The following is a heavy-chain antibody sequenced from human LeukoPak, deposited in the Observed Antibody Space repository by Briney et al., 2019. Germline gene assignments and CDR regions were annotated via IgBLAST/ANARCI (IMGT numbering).Heavy chain of an antibody. V-gene: IGHV3-21*06. J-gene: IGHJ6*03. D-gene: IGHD4-11*01. CDR2: ITSSSSHI. CDR1: GFTFSSYS. Sequence: GGSLRLSCEASGFTFSSYSMDWVRQAPGKGLERVSSITSSSSHIYYADSVKGRFTISRDNAKNSVYLQMNSLRAEDTAVYYCARVKMGATVTTFHYYCMDVWGVGTTVTVSS. CDR3: ARVKMGATVTTFHYYCMDV.